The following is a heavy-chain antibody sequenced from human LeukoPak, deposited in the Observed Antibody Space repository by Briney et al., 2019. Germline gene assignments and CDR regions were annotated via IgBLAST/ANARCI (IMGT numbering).Heavy chain of an antibody. J-gene: IGHJ4*02. Sequence: SETLSLTCAVYGGSLSTYYWSWIRQPPGKGLEWIGEINHSGSTNYNPSLKSRVTISVDTSKNQFSLKLSSVTAADTAVYYCARGGFYCGGDCYVDYWGQGTLVTVSS. V-gene: IGHV4-34*01. CDR2: INHSGST. CDR3: ARGGFYCGGDCYVDY. D-gene: IGHD2-21*02. CDR1: GGSLSTYY.